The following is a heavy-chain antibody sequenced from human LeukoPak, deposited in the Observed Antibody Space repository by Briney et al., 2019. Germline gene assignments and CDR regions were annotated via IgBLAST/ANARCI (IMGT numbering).Heavy chain of an antibody. D-gene: IGHD3-10*01. J-gene: IGHJ4*02. V-gene: IGHV3-23*01. CDR2: ISGRGASK. CDR1: GLTFNNYA. Sequence: GGSLRLSCAVSGLTFNNYAMSWVRQAPGKGLEWVSGISGRGASKYYADSVKGRFTVSRDNSNNRLYLQMNSLRAEDTAVYYCAKDQTRNYYGSGSYDYWGQGTLVTVSS. CDR3: AKDQTRNYYGSGSYDY.